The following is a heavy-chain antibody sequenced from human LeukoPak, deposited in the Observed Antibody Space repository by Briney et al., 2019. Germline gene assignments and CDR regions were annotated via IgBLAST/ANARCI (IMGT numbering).Heavy chain of an antibody. V-gene: IGHV4-39*02. CDR2: IYYSGST. Sequence: SETLSLTCTVSGGSISSSSYYWGWLRQPPGKGLEWIGSIYYSGSTYYNPSLKSRVTISVDTSKNQFSLKLSSVTAADTAVYYCAREDLDRYDFWSGYYSHYFDYWGQGTLVTVSS. J-gene: IGHJ4*02. D-gene: IGHD3-3*01. CDR3: AREDLDRYDFWSGYYSHYFDY. CDR1: GGSISSSSYY.